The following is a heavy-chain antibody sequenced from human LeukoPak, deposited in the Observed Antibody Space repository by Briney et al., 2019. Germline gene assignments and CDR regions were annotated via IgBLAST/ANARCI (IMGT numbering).Heavy chain of an antibody. CDR1: GGSISSSSYY. CDR2: IYYSGST. D-gene: IGHD3-22*01. CDR3: ASLDSSGYYYLFDY. Sequence: NPSETLSLTCTVSGGSISSSSYYWGWIRQPPGKGLEWIGSIYYSGSTYYNPSLKSRVTISVDTSKNQFSLKLSSVTAADTAVYYCASLDSSGYYYLFDYWGQGTLVTVPS. J-gene: IGHJ4*02. V-gene: IGHV4-39*01.